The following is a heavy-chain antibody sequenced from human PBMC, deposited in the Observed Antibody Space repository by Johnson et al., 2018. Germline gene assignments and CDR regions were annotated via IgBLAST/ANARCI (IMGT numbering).Heavy chain of an antibody. Sequence: QVQLQESGPGLVKPSEPLSLTCTVSGDSISSYSWSWILQPPGKGLEWIAFIYYNGDTTYNPSLKTRVTISVDPSKNHFSLTLSPVTAADTAVYYCAREWSAFDIWGQGTMVTVSS. CDR3: AREWSAFDI. D-gene: IGHD1-26*01. J-gene: IGHJ3*02. CDR1: GDSISSYS. CDR2: IYYNGDT. V-gene: IGHV4-59*01.